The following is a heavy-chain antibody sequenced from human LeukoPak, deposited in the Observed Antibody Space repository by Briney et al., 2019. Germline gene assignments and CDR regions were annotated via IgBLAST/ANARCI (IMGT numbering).Heavy chain of an antibody. CDR3: ARSNWNYWFDP. CDR1: GFTFSSYA. D-gene: IGHD1-7*01. CDR2: ISGSGGST. V-gene: IGHV3-23*01. Sequence: GGSLRLSCAASGFTFSSYAMSWVRQAPGKGLEWVLAISGSGGSTYYADSVKGRFTISRDNSKNTLYLQMNSLRAEDTAVYYCARSNWNYWFDPWGQGTLVTVSS. J-gene: IGHJ5*02.